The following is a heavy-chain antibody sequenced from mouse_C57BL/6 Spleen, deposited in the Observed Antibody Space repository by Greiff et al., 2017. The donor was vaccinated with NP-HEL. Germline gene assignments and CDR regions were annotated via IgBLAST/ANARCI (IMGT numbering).Heavy chain of an antibody. V-gene: IGHV14-4*01. J-gene: IGHJ3*01. CDR3: TTGFAY. Sequence: EVQLQQSGAELVRPGASVKLSCTASGFNIRDDYMHWVKQRPEQGLEWIGWIDPENGDTEYASKFQGKATITADTSSNTADLQLSSLTSEDTAVYYGTTGFAYWGQGALVTVSA. CDR1: GFNIRDDY. CDR2: IDPENGDT.